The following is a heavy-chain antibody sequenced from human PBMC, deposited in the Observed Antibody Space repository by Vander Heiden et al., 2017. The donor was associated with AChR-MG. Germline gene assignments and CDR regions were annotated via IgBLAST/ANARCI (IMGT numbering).Heavy chain of an antibody. CDR2: ISGSGGST. D-gene: IGHD5-12*01. CDR1: GFTFSSYA. CDR3: AKARGVARGYDWRLFDY. J-gene: IGHJ4*02. Sequence: EVQLLESGGGLVQPGGSLRLSCAASGFTFSSYAMSWVRQAPGKGLEWVSAISGSGGSTYYADSVKGRFTISRDNSKNTLYLQMNSLRAEDTAVYYCAKARGVARGYDWRLFDYWGQGTLVTVSS. V-gene: IGHV3-23*01.